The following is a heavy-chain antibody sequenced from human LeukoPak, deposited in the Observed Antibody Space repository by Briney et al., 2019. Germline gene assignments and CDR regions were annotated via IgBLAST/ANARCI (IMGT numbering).Heavy chain of an antibody. CDR2: VTKDGGEN. D-gene: IGHD7-27*01. Sequence: GGSLRLFCAGSGFTFTDYWMHWVRQAPGKGLEWVASVTKDGGENYYVDSAKGRFTISRDNAKNSVHLQMSSLRGEGTAVYWCRRGHWDDHAWGQGTLVTVSS. CDR3: RRGHWDDHA. CDR1: GFTFTDYW. J-gene: IGHJ5*02. V-gene: IGHV3-7*01.